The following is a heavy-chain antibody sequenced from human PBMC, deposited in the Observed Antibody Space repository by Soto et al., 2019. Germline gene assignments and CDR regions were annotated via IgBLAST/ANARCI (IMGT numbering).Heavy chain of an antibody. CDR3: ASLTYYGDWFDP. Sequence: QVQLVESGGGVVQTGRSLRLSCAASGFTFSSYAMHWVRQAPGKGLEWVAVISYDGSNKYYADSVKGRFTISRDNSKNTLYLQMNSLRAEDTAVYYCASLTYYGDWFDPWGQGTLVTVSS. J-gene: IGHJ5*02. CDR2: ISYDGSNK. D-gene: IGHD4-17*01. V-gene: IGHV3-30-3*01. CDR1: GFTFSSYA.